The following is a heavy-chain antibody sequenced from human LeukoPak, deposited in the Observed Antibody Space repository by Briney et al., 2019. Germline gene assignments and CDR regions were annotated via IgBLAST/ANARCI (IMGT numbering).Heavy chain of an antibody. J-gene: IGHJ4*02. CDR1: GFTFSSYE. D-gene: IGHD3-3*01. CDR3: ARAVYDFWSGYDY. CDR2: IRSIGSTI. V-gene: IGHV3-48*03. Sequence: PGGSLRLSCAASGFTFSSYEMNWVRQAPGKGLEWVSYIRSIGSTIYYADSVKGRFTISRDNAKNSLYLQMNSLRAEDTAVYYCARAVYDFWSGYDYWGQGTLVTVSS.